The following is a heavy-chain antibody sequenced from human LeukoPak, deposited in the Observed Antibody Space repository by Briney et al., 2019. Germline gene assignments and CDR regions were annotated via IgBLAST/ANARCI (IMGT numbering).Heavy chain of an antibody. CDR3: ATWDDYGDYVAFEY. D-gene: IGHD4-17*01. CDR1: GFTFSSYT. Sequence: GGSLRLSCAGSGFTFSSYTMNWVRRAPGKGLEWVSSISSSATYIYYADSVRGRFTISRDDAKNSLFLHMNSLRAEDTAVYYCATWDDYGDYVAFEYWGQGTLVTVSS. CDR2: ISSSATYI. J-gene: IGHJ4*02. V-gene: IGHV3-21*01.